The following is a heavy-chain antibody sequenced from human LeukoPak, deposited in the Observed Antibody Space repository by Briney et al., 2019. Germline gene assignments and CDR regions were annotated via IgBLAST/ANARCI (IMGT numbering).Heavy chain of an antibody. CDR3: ARYYQDNSGFYPYLDY. J-gene: IGHJ4*02. CDR2: ISSGSGYI. Sequence: PGGSLRLSCAASGFTFGSYSMNWVRQAPGKGLEWVSSISSGSGYIYYADSVKGRFTISRDNAKNSLYLQINSLRVEDTAVYYCARYYQDNSGFYPYLDYWGQGTLVTVSS. D-gene: IGHD3-22*01. V-gene: IGHV3-21*04. CDR1: GFTFGSYS.